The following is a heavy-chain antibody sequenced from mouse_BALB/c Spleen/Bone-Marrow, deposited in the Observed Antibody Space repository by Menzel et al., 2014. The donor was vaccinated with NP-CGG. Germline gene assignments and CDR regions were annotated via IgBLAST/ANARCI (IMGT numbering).Heavy chain of an antibody. D-gene: IGHD2-4*01. CDR1: GFSLTSYG. Sequence: VKLMESGPGLVAPSQNLSITCTVSGFSLTSYGVHWVRQPPGKGLEWLGVIWAGGSTNYNSALMSRLSISKDNSKSQVFLKMNSLQTDDTAMYYCARSTMITEGFAYWGQGTLVTVSA. CDR2: IWAGGST. V-gene: IGHV2-9*02. CDR3: ARSTMITEGFAY. J-gene: IGHJ3*01.